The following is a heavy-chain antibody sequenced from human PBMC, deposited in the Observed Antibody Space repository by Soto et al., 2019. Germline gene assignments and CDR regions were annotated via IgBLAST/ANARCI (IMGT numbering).Heavy chain of an antibody. CDR3: ARVASGSYDWFDP. CDR1: KFTFSRYW. D-gene: IGHD1-26*01. V-gene: IGHV3-74*03. CDR2: INTDGSRT. Sequence: EVQLVESGGGLVQPGGSLRLSCAASKFTFSRYWMHWVRQTPGKGLMWVSRINTDGSRTTYADSVKGRFTISRDNDKNTVFLDMNSLRAEATAVYYCARVASGSYDWFDPWGPGTLVTVSS. J-gene: IGHJ5*02.